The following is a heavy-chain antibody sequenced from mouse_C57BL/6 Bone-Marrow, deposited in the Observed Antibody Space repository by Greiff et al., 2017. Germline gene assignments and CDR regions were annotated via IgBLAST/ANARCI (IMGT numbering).Heavy chain of an antibody. Sequence: EVKLMESGGGLVKPGGSLKLSCAASGFTFRDYGMHWVRQAPEKGLEWVAYISSGSSTIYYADTVKGRFTISRDNAKNTLFLQMTSLRSEDTSMYYCARIPYDYLYYYAMDYWGQGTSVTVSS. J-gene: IGHJ4*01. CDR2: ISSGSSTI. CDR3: ARIPYDYLYYYAMDY. CDR1: GFTFRDYG. D-gene: IGHD2-4*01. V-gene: IGHV5-17*01.